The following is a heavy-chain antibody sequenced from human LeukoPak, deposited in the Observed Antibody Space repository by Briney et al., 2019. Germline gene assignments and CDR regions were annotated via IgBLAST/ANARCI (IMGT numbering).Heavy chain of an antibody. Sequence: GGSLRLSCAASGFTFSSYAMSWVRPGPGKGLEWVSAISGSGGSTYYADSVKGRFTISRDNSKNTLYLQMNSLRAEDTAVYYCAKDRGSYSSSWYDYWGQGTLVTVSS. CDR1: GFTFSSYA. CDR3: AKDRGSYSSSWYDY. J-gene: IGHJ4*02. CDR2: ISGSGGST. V-gene: IGHV3-23*01. D-gene: IGHD6-13*01.